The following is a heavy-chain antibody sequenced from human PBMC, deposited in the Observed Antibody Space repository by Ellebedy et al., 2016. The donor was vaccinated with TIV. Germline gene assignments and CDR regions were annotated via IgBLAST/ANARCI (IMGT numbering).Heavy chain of an antibody. Sequence: AASVKVSCKASGGTFSSYAISWVRQAPGQGLEWMGGIIPIFGTANYAQKFQGRVTITADESTSTAYMELSSLRSEDTAVYYCARKIEVGIGRDGYNPLGYWGQGTLVTVSS. J-gene: IGHJ4*02. D-gene: IGHD5-24*01. CDR1: GGTFSSYA. V-gene: IGHV1-69*13. CDR3: ARKIEVGIGRDGYNPLGY. CDR2: IIPIFGTA.